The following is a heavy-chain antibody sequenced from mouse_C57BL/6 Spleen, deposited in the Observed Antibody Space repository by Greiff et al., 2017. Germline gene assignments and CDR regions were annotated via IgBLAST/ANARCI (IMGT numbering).Heavy chain of an antibody. CDR3: ARSDDSWYFDV. V-gene: IGHV1-64*01. D-gene: IGHD2-3*01. CDR1: GYTFTSYW. J-gene: IGHJ1*03. Sequence: QVQLQQPGAELVKPGASVKLSCKASGYTFTSYWMHWVKQRPGQGLEWIGMIHPNSGSTNYNEKFKSKATLTVDKSSSTAYMQLSSLTSEDSAVYYSARSDDSWYFDVWGTGTTVTVAS. CDR2: IHPNSGST.